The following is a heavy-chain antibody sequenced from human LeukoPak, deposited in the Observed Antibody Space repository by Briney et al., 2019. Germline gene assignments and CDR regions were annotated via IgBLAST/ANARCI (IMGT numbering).Heavy chain of an antibody. J-gene: IGHJ3*01. CDR1: GDSLTTHY. Sequence: SEALTLTCTVSGDSLTTHYWSWIRQPPGRGLEWIGYISYLGSTNYNPSLKSRVTISIDTSKNEVSLMLTSVTAADTAVYYCASDSISMNAFDAWGQGTMVTVSS. CDR2: ISYLGST. V-gene: IGHV4-59*11. CDR3: ASDSISMNAFDA. D-gene: IGHD3-22*01.